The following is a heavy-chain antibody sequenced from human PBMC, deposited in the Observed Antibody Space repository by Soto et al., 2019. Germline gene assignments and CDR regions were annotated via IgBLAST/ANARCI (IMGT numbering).Heavy chain of an antibody. V-gene: IGHV3-30-3*01. D-gene: IGHD6-19*01. CDR2: ISYDGSNK. Sequence: QVQLVESGGGVVQPGRSLRLSCAASGFTFSSYAMHWVRQAPGKGLEWVAVISYDGSNKYYADSVKGRFTISRANSKNTLYMQMNSLRAEDTAVYYCARSARAVAGTVGYWGQGSLVTVSS. CDR1: GFTFSSYA. J-gene: IGHJ4*02. CDR3: ARSARAVAGTVGY.